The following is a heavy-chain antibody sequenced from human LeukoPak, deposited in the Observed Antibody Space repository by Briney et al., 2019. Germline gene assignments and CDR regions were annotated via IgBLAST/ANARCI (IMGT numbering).Heavy chain of an antibody. D-gene: IGHD3-9*01. CDR1: GFTFTTYG. CDR3: ARETRLPHNDILINRRAFDI. J-gene: IGHJ3*02. CDR2: IGAGGSNK. Sequence: EPGGSLRLSCAASGFTFTTYGMTWVRQAPGKGLEWVSAIGAGGSNKYYADSVKGRFTISRDNSKSTLFLHMNSLRAEDTAVYYCARETRLPHNDILINRRAFDIWGQGTILIVSS. V-gene: IGHV3-23*01.